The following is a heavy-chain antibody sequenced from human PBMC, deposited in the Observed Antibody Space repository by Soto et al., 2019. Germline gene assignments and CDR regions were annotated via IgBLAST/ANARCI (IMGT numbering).Heavy chain of an antibody. D-gene: IGHD3-3*01. J-gene: IGHJ4*02. CDR2: IKQDGSEK. CDR3: ARVEYYDFWSGSPPLDY. V-gene: IGHV3-7*04. Sequence: GGSLRLSFAASGFTFSSYWMSWVRQAPGKGLEWVANIKQDGSEKYYVDSVKGRFTISRDNAKNSLYLQMNSLRAEDTAVYYCARVEYYDFWSGSPPLDYWGQGTLVTVSS. CDR1: GFTFSSYW.